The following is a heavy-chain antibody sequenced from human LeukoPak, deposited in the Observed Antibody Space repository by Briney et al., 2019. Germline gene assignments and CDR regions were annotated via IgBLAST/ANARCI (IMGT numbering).Heavy chain of an antibody. V-gene: IGHV3-30*18. J-gene: IGHJ1*01. D-gene: IGHD6-13*01. CDR2: ISYDGSDK. CDR1: GFTFSSYG. Sequence: GGSLRLSCAASGFTFSSYGMHWVRQAPGKGLEWVAGISYDGSDKYYVESAKGRFTISRDNSKNTLYLQMNSLRAEDTAVYYCAKNKSPSNWLEYFLYWGQGPLVPLPS. CDR3: AKNKSPSNWLEYFLY.